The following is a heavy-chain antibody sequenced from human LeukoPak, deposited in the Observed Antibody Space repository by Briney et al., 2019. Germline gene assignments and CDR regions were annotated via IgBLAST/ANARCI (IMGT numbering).Heavy chain of an antibody. CDR1: GGSIRSYY. D-gene: IGHD1-26*01. Sequence: PSETLSLTCTVSGGSIRSYYWSWIRQSPGKGLEWIGYIYYSGSTNYNPSLKSRVTTSIDTSKKQLSLKLRSVTAADTAVYYCARDDVGSGFDYWGQGTLVTVSS. V-gene: IGHV4-59*12. J-gene: IGHJ4*02. CDR3: ARDDVGSGFDY. CDR2: IYYSGST.